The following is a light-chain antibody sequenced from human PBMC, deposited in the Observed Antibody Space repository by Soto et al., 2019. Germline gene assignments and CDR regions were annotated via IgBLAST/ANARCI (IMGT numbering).Light chain of an antibody. CDR2: DVS. CDR1: SSDVGGHNY. J-gene: IGLJ3*02. V-gene: IGLV2-11*01. Sequence: QSALTQPRSVSGSPGQSVTISCTGTSSDVGGHNYVSWHQQHPGKAPKLMIYDVSRRPSGVPDRFSGSKSGNTASLTISGLQAEDEADYYCCSYAASNTGVFGGGTELTVL. CDR3: CSYAASNTGV.